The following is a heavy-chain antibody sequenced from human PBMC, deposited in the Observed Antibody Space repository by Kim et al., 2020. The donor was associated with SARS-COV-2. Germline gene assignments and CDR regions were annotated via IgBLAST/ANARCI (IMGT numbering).Heavy chain of an antibody. Sequence: GGSLRLSCAASGFTFSSYEMNWVRQAPGKGLEWVSYISSSGSTIYYADSVKGRFTISRDNAKNSLYLQMNSLRAEDTAVYYCARLYYDSSGYYFYFDYWGQGTLVTVSS. CDR1: GFTFSSYE. CDR3: ARLYYDSSGYYFYFDY. D-gene: IGHD3-22*01. CDR2: ISSSGSTI. V-gene: IGHV3-48*03. J-gene: IGHJ4*02.